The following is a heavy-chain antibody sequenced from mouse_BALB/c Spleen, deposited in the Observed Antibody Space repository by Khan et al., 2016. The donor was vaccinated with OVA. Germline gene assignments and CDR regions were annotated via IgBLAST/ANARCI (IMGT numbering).Heavy chain of an antibody. Sequence: QVQLQQSGAELAKPGASVKMSCKASGYTFINYWILWVKQRPGQGLEWIGYINPSTGYTEYNQNFKDKATLTADKSSRTAYMQLRSLKFEDSAVYYCARRGLRWDFDYWGQGTTLTVSS. D-gene: IGHD1-1*01. J-gene: IGHJ2*01. CDR2: INPSTGYT. V-gene: IGHV1-7*01. CDR1: GYTFINYW. CDR3: ARRGLRWDFDY.